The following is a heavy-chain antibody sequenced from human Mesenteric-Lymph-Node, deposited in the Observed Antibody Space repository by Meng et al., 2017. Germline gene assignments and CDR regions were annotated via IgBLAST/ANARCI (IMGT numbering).Heavy chain of an antibody. CDR2: IIPIFGTA. D-gene: IGHD6-19*01. V-gene: IGHV1-69*13. J-gene: IGHJ6*02. Sequence: SVKVSCKASGYTFTSYGISWVRQAPGQGLEWMGGIIPIFGTANYAQKFQGRVTITADESTSTAYMELSSLRSEDTAVYYCARVRGGSGWYSDYYYGMDVWGQGTTVTVSS. CDR3: ARVRGGSGWYSDYYYGMDV. CDR1: GYTFTSYG.